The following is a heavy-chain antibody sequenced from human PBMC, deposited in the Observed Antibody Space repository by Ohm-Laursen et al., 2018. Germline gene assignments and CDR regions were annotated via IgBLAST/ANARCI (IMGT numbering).Heavy chain of an antibody. Sequence: SLRPSCAASGFTFSSYWMSWVRQSPGKGLEWVANIKQDGGEVYYVDSVKGRFTISRDNAKSLLYVQMNSLRADDSAVYFCVRNSRAPYCGGDCIFDYWGQGTLVTVSS. CDR3: VRNSRAPYCGGDCIFDY. J-gene: IGHJ4*02. V-gene: IGHV3-7*01. CDR2: IKQDGGEV. D-gene: IGHD2-21*02. CDR1: GFTFSSYW.